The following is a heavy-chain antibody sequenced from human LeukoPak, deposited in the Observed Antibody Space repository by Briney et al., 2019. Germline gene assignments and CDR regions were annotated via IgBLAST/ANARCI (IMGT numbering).Heavy chain of an antibody. CDR2: IYSGGTT. CDR1: GFTFSSNY. Sequence: TGGSLRLSCAASGFTFSSNYMTWVRQAPGKGLEWVSVIYSGGTTYSADSVKGRFTMSRDNSKNTLYLQMNSLRAEDTAVYYCARERSSTSNYYYYYYYMDVWGKGTTVTVSS. J-gene: IGHJ6*03. CDR3: ARERSSTSNYYYYYYYMDV. D-gene: IGHD2-2*01. V-gene: IGHV3-66*02.